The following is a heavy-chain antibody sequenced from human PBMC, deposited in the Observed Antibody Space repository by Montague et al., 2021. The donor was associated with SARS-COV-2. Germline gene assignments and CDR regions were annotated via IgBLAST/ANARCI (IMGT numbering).Heavy chain of an antibody. CDR3: ANPQGITGFGVRFN. V-gene: IGHV3-23*01. J-gene: IGHJ4*02. D-gene: IGHD3-3*01. Sequence: DSVKGRFTISRDNSKKTLYLQMSSLTAEDTAVYYCANPQGITGFGVRFNWGQGALVTVA.